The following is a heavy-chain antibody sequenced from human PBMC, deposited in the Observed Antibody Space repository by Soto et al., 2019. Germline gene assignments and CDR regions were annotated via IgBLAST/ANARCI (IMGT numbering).Heavy chain of an antibody. Sequence: QVQLVQSGAEEKKPGASVKVSCKASGYTFTNYAMHWVRQAPGQRLEWMGWINAGNGNTKYSQKFQARVTITRDTSASTAHMELSSLRSEDTAVYYCARGFPLRFDPWGQGTLVTVSS. V-gene: IGHV1-3*05. J-gene: IGHJ5*02. D-gene: IGHD3-16*02. CDR3: ARGFPLRFDP. CDR1: GYTFTNYA. CDR2: INAGNGNT.